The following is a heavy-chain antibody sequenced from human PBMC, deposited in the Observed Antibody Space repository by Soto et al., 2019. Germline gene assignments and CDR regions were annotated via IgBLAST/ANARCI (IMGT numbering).Heavy chain of an antibody. CDR2: INSDGTST. D-gene: IGHD6-19*01. CDR3: ARFFGSGFDY. V-gene: IGHV3-74*01. CDR1: GFIFSSYW. J-gene: IGHJ4*02. Sequence: GGSLRLSCAASGFIFSSYWMHWVRQAPGKGLVWVSRINSDGTSTRYADSVKGRFTISRDNAKTSLYLQMDSLRNEDTAVYYCARFFGSGFDYWGQGTLVTVSS.